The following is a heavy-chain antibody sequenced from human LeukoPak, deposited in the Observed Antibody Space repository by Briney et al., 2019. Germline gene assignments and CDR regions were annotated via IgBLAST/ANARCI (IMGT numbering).Heavy chain of an antibody. D-gene: IGHD3-22*01. CDR2: IYHSGST. V-gene: IGHV4-4*02. Sequence: SGTLSLTCAVSGGSISNSNWWSWVRQPPGEGLEWIGEIYHSGSTNYNPSLKSRVTISVDKSKNQFSLKLSSVTAADTAVYYCARLGDSSGYYAFDYWGQGTLVTVSS. CDR1: GGSISNSNW. CDR3: ARLGDSSGYYAFDY. J-gene: IGHJ4*02.